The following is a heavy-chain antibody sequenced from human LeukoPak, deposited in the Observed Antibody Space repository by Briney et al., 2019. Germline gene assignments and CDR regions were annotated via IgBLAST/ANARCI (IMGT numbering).Heavy chain of an antibody. CDR3: ARDRRYGYYFDY. V-gene: IGHV3-7*01. J-gene: IGHJ4*02. Sequence: AGGSLRLSCAASGFTFSSYAMSWVRQAPGKGLEWVANIKQDGSEKYYVDSVKGRFTISRDNAKNSLYLQMNSLRAEDTAVYYCARDRRYGYYFDYWGQGILVTVSS. CDR1: GFTFSSYA. D-gene: IGHD5-18*01. CDR2: IKQDGSEK.